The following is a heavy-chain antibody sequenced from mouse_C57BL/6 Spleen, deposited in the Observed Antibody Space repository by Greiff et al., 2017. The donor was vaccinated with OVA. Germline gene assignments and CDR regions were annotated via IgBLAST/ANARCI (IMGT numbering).Heavy chain of an antibody. Sequence: EVQLQQSGPELVKPGASVKISCKASGYTFTDYYMNWVKQSHGKSLEWIGDINPNNGGTSYNQKFKGKATLTVDKSSSTAYMELRSLTSEDSAVYYCARGPITTALGDYFDYWGQGTTRTVSS. CDR3: ARGPITTALGDYFDY. CDR2: INPNNGGT. J-gene: IGHJ2*01. D-gene: IGHD1-2*01. V-gene: IGHV1-26*01. CDR1: GYTFTDYY.